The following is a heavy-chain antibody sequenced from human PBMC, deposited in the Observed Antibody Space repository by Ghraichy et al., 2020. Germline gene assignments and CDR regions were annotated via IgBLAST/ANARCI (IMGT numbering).Heavy chain of an antibody. D-gene: IGHD4-23*01. Sequence: GGSLRLSCVGSGFTFSASSMNWVRQSPGRGLEWVSYITSSSRTTSSADSVKGRFTISRDHAQNSLYLQMNSLRDEDTAVYYCARGSMVVRFFYYDGMDVWGQGATATVS. J-gene: IGHJ6*02. CDR1: GFTFSASS. CDR2: ITSSSRTT. V-gene: IGHV3-48*02. CDR3: ARGSMVVRFFYYDGMDV.